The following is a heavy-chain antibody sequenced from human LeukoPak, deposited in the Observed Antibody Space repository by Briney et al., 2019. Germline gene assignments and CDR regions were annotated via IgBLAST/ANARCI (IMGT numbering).Heavy chain of an antibody. Sequence: PGGSLRLSCAASGFTFSSYAMHWVRQAPGKGLEWVAVISYDGSNKYYADSVKGRFTISRDNSKNTLYLQMNSLRAEDTAVYYCAKDSYDILNNWGQGTLVTVSS. CDR3: AKDSYDILNN. V-gene: IGHV3-30*04. D-gene: IGHD3-9*01. J-gene: IGHJ4*02. CDR1: GFTFSSYA. CDR2: ISYDGSNK.